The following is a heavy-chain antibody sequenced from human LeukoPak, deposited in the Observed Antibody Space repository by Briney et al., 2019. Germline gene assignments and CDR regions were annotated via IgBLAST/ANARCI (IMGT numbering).Heavy chain of an antibody. Sequence: PSETLSLTCTVSGGSISSNSYYWSWIRQPAGKGLEWIGRIYTSGSTNYNPSLKSRVAISVDTSRNQFSLKLSSVTAADTAVYYCAREPLGAAKYYFDYWGQGTLVTVSS. D-gene: IGHD2-15*01. V-gene: IGHV4-61*02. CDR2: IYTSGST. CDR3: AREPLGAAKYYFDY. CDR1: GGSISSNSYY. J-gene: IGHJ4*02.